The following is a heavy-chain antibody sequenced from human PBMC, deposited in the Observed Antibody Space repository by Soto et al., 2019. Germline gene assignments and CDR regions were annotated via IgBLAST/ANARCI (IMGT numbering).Heavy chain of an antibody. J-gene: IGHJ3*02. Sequence: PGGSLRLSCAASGFTFGSYAMHWVRQAPGKGLEWVAVISYDGSNKYYADSVKGRFTISRDDSKNTLYLQMNSLRAEDTAVYYCAREFLSPNLVVVIPLDAFDIWGQGTMVTVSS. V-gene: IGHV3-30-3*01. CDR3: AREFLSPNLVVVIPLDAFDI. CDR2: ISYDGSNK. D-gene: IGHD3-22*01. CDR1: GFTFGSYA.